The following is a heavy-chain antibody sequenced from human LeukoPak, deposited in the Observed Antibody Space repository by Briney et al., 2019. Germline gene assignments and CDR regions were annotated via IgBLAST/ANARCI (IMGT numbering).Heavy chain of an antibody. D-gene: IGHD2-15*01. Sequence: SETLSLTCTVSGGSISSYYWSWIRQPPGKGLEWIGYIYYSGSNNYNPSLKSRVTISVATSKNQFSLKLSSVTAADTAVYYCARDSRVVVAAKYYYYGMDVWGQGTTVTVSS. CDR1: GGSISSYY. J-gene: IGHJ6*02. CDR3: ARDSRVVVAAKYYYYGMDV. V-gene: IGHV4-59*01. CDR2: IYYSGSN.